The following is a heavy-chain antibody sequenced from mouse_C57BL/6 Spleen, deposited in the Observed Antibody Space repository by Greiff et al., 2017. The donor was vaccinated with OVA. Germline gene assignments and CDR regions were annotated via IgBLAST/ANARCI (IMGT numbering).Heavy chain of an antibody. CDR1: GFSLISYG. CDR2: IWSGGST. V-gene: IGHV2-2*01. CDR3: ASYYGSSGDAMDY. D-gene: IGHD1-1*01. Sequence: QVQLKESGPGLVQPSQSLSITCTVSGFSLISYGVHWVRQSPGKGLEWLGVIWSGGSTDYNAAFISRLSISKDNSKSQVFFKMNSLQADDTAIYYCASYYGSSGDAMDYWGQGTSVTVSS. J-gene: IGHJ4*01.